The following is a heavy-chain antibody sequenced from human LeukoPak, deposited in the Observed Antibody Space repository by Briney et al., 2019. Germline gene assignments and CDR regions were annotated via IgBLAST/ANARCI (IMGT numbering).Heavy chain of an antibody. Sequence: GGSLRLSCAASGFTFSSYWMSWVRQAPGKGLEWVANIKQDGSEKYYADSVKGRFTISRDNAKNSLYLQMNSLRAEDTAVYYCARDRFPTGHYFDYWGQGTLVTVSS. V-gene: IGHV3-7*01. CDR2: IKQDGSEK. CDR3: ARDRFPTGHYFDY. CDR1: GFTFSSYW. J-gene: IGHJ4*02. D-gene: IGHD4-17*01.